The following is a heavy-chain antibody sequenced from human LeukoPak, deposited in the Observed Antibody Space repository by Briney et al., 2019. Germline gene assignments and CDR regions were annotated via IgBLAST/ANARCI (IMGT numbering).Heavy chain of an antibody. CDR1: GYTFTSYG. CDR3: ARDPRVRRYCSGGSSCMYYFDY. Sequence: ASVKVSCKASGYTFTSYGISWVRQAPGQGLEWMGWISAYNGNTNYAQKLQGRVTMTTDTSTSTAYMELRSLRSDDTAVYYCARDPRVRRYCSGGSSCMYYFDYWAREPWSPSPQ. CDR2: ISAYNGNT. J-gene: IGHJ4*02. D-gene: IGHD2-15*01. V-gene: IGHV1-18*01.